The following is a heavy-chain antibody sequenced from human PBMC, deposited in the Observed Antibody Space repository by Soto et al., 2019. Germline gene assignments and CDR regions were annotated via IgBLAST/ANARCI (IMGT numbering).Heavy chain of an antibody. Sequence: PGGSLRLSCAASGFTFSSYSMNWVRQAPGKGLEWVSSISSSSSYIYYADSVKGRFPISRDNAKNSLYLQMNSLRAEDTAVYYCARWIAAAAESIYYGMDVWGQGTTVTVSS. D-gene: IGHD6-13*01. V-gene: IGHV3-21*01. CDR2: ISSSSSYI. J-gene: IGHJ6*02. CDR1: GFTFSSYS. CDR3: ARWIAAAAESIYYGMDV.